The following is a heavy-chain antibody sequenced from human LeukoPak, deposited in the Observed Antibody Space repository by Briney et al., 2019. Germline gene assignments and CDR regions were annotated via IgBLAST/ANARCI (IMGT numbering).Heavy chain of an antibody. CDR2: ISAYNGNT. CDR1: GYTFTSYG. J-gene: IGHJ5*02. Sequence: ASVNVSCKASGYTFTSYGISWVRQAPGQGLEWMGWISAYNGNTNYAQKLQGRVTMTTDTSTSTAYMELRSLRSDDTAVYYCARDRFLGYCSGGSCHNWFDPWGQGTLVTVSS. V-gene: IGHV1-18*01. CDR3: ARDRFLGYCSGGSCHNWFDP. D-gene: IGHD2-15*01.